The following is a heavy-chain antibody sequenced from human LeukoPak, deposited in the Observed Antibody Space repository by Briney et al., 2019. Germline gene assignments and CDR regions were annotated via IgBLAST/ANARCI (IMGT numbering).Heavy chain of an antibody. Sequence: GGSLRLSCAASGFTFSSYAMHWVRQAPGKGLEWVAVISYDGSNKYYADSVKGRFTISRDNSKNTQYLQMNSLRAEDTAVYYCARDEDYGDYPSPPIDYWGQGTLVTVSS. J-gene: IGHJ4*02. CDR3: ARDEDYGDYPSPPIDY. CDR1: GFTFSSYA. CDR2: ISYDGSNK. D-gene: IGHD4-17*01. V-gene: IGHV3-30-3*01.